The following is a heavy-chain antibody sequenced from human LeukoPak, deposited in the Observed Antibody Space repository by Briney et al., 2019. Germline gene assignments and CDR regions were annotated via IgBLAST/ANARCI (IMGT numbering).Heavy chain of an antibody. CDR1: GGTFSSYA. V-gene: IGHV1-69*13. J-gene: IGHJ6*03. D-gene: IGHD3-16*01. Sequence: SVKVSCKASGGTFSSYAISWVRQAPGQGLEWMGGIIPIFGTANYAQKFQGRVTITADESTSTAYMELSSLRSEDTAVYYCAREGASGPDYYYYYYMDVWGKGTTVTISS. CDR3: AREGASGPDYYYYYYMDV. CDR2: IIPIFGTA.